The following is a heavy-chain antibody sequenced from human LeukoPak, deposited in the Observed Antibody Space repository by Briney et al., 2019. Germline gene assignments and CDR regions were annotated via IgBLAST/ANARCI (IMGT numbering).Heavy chain of an antibody. CDR3: ARGRNVWGSYPFDY. V-gene: IGHV4-34*01. J-gene: IGHJ4*02. D-gene: IGHD3-16*02. CDR1: GVSFSGYY. Sequence: SETLSLTCAVYGVSFSGYYWSWIRQPPGKGLEWIGEINHSGSTNYNPSLKSRVTISVDTSKNQFSLKLSSATAADTAVYYCARGRNVWGSYPFDYWGQGTLVTVSS. CDR2: INHSGST.